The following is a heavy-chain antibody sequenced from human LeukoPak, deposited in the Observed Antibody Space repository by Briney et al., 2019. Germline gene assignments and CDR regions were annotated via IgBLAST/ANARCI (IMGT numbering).Heavy chain of an antibody. V-gene: IGHV1-46*01. J-gene: IGHJ4*02. CDR1: GYTFTDFY. CDR3: ARGAHQHSDS. CDR2: LIPSGGSP. D-gene: IGHD2-2*01. Sequence: ASVKVSCKASGYTFTDFYIHWVRQAPGQGLEWMAKLIPSGGSPSYAQNFQGRVTVTSDTSTSTVHMGLSSLRSDDSAVYYCARGAHQHSDSWGQGTLVSVSS.